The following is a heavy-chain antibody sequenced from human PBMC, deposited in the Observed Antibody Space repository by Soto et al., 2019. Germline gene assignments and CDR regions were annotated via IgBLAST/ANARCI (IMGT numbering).Heavy chain of an antibody. D-gene: IGHD2-15*01. CDR2: IYPGDSDT. Sequence: GCLKISCKGSGYSFTSYWIGWVRQMPGKGLEWMGIIYPGDSDTRYSPSFQGQVTISADKSISTAYLQWSSLKASDTAMYYCARHCSGGSCYSDWFDPWGQGTLVTVSS. CDR1: GYSFTSYW. J-gene: IGHJ5*02. V-gene: IGHV5-51*01. CDR3: ARHCSGGSCYSDWFDP.